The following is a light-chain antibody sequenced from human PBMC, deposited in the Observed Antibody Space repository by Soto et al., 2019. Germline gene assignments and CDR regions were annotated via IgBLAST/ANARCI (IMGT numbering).Light chain of an antibody. CDR1: QSLLHSDGKTY. CDR2: EVS. V-gene: IGKV2D-29*01. J-gene: IGKJ5*01. CDR3: MQSTQLPPT. Sequence: ILMTQTPLSLSIIPGQTASISCKSSQSLLHSDGKTYFYWYVQKAGQAPQPLIYEVSNRFSGVPERFSGSGSGTDFTLEISWVETDDVGIYYCMQSTQLPPTFGQGTRLEIK.